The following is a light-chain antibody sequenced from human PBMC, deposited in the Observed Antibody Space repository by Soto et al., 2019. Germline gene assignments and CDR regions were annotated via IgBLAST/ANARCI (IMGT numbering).Light chain of an antibody. J-gene: IGKJ4*02. V-gene: IGKV2-30*01. CDR1: QSIVYSYGNTY. CDR3: MNGPYLPLLT. Sequence: DVVMTQSPLSLPVTLGQPASISCRSSQSIVYSYGNTYFNWCHHRPGQSPRRLNYKVSNRDYVVSDIVSVSGSLTDFSLKISRVEAEDVGVYYCMNGPYLPLLTFGGGTKVEIK. CDR2: KVS.